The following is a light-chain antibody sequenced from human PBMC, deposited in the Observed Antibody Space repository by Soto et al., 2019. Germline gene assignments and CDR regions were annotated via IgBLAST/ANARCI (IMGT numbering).Light chain of an antibody. Sequence: DVQMTQSPSSLSASVGDRVTITCRASQSINNWLAWYQQKPGKAPQFLIYDASTLETGVPSRFSGSASGTEFTLTISGLQPEDVASYYCQQYDTYPLTFGGGTRVELK. J-gene: IGKJ4*01. CDR3: QQYDTYPLT. V-gene: IGKV1-5*01. CDR2: DAS. CDR1: QSINNW.